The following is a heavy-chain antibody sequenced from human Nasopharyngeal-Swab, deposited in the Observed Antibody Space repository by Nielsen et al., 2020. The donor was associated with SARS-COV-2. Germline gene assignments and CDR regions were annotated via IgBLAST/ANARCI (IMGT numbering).Heavy chain of an antibody. J-gene: IGHJ4*02. CDR1: GFSFSLSG. Sequence: GESLKIPCAASGFSFSLSGMSWVRQAPGKGLEWVSAISGSGSSTYYAEYVKGRFAISRVNYKNTLYLQMNSLRVEDTAVYYCAKVIGSPAYSDYWGQGTLVTVSS. D-gene: IGHD1-26*01. V-gene: IGHV3-23*01. CDR2: ISGSGSST. CDR3: AKVIGSPAYSDY.